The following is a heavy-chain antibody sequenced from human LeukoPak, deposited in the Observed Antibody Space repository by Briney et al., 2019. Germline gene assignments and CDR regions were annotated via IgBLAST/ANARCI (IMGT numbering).Heavy chain of an antibody. J-gene: IGHJ4*02. CDR3: ARGPEILPYYVWGSYRYYYFDY. CDR1: GYTFTSYD. D-gene: IGHD3-16*02. V-gene: IGHV1-8*01. CDR2: MNPNSGNT. Sequence: GASVTVSCTASGYTFTSYDINWVRQATGQGLEWMGWMNPNSGNTGYAQKFQGRVTMTRNTSISTAYMELSSLRSEDTAVYYCARGPEILPYYVWGSYRYYYFDYWGQGTLVTVSS.